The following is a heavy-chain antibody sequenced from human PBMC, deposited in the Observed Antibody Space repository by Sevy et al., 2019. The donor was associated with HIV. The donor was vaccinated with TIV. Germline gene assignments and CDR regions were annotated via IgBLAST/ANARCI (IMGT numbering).Heavy chain of an antibody. CDR1: GFTVSSNY. Sequence: GGSLRLSCAAPGFTVSSNYMSWVRQAPGKGLEWVSVIYSGGSTYYADSVKGRFTISRDNSKNTLYLQMNSLRAEDTAVYYCARSLGITIFGVVINTDYYYYGMDVWGQGTTVTVSS. D-gene: IGHD3-3*01. CDR3: ARSLGITIFGVVINTDYYYYGMDV. CDR2: IYSGGST. J-gene: IGHJ6*02. V-gene: IGHV3-53*01.